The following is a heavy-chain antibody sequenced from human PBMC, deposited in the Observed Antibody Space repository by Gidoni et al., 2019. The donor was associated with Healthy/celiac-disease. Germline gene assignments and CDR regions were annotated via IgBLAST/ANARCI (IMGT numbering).Heavy chain of an antibody. Sequence: EVQLVESGGGLVKPGGSLRLSCAASGFTFSSYSMHWVRQAPGKGLEWVSSISSSSSYIYYADSVKGRFTISRDNAKNSLYLQMNSLRAEDTAVYYCARDNHYCSGGSCYWYGMDVWGQGTTVTVSS. CDR2: ISSSSSYI. V-gene: IGHV3-21*01. CDR3: ARDNHYCSGGSCYWYGMDV. CDR1: GFTFSSYS. D-gene: IGHD2-15*01. J-gene: IGHJ6*02.